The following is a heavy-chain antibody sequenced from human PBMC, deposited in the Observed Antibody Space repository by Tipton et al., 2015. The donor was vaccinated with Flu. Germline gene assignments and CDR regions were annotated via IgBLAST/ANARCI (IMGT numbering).Heavy chain of an antibody. CDR3: ARERRGGWPFYDAFDF. CDR2: IHYSGSP. Sequence: TLSLTCAVSGDSISSDYFWGWIRQAPGKGLEWIGNIHYSGSPHYNPSLKSRVTISVDTSKNQFSLRLNSVTAADTAVYYCARERRGGWPFYDAFDFWGQGTTVTVSS. D-gene: IGHD6-19*01. V-gene: IGHV4-38-2*02. J-gene: IGHJ3*01. CDR1: GDSISSDYF.